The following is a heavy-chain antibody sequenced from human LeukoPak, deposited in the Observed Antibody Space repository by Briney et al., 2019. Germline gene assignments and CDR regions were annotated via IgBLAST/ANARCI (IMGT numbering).Heavy chain of an antibody. V-gene: IGHV4-30-2*01. Sequence: SETLSLTCTVSGGSISSGGYYWSWIRQPPGKGLEWIGYIYHSGSTYYNPSLKSRVTISVDTSKNQFSLKLSSVTAADTAVYYCARAASNYEQWFDPWGQGTLVTVSS. D-gene: IGHD4-11*01. CDR1: GGSISSGGYY. CDR2: IYHSGST. J-gene: IGHJ5*02. CDR3: ARAASNYEQWFDP.